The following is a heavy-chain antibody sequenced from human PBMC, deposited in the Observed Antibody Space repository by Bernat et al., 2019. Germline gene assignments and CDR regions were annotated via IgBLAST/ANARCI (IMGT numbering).Heavy chain of an antibody. D-gene: IGHD6-19*01. V-gene: IGHV1-69*02. CDR2: IIPILGIA. CDR3: ARYRYPGPKAGYSSGWYAFDY. Sequence: QVQLVQSGAEVKKPGSSVKVSCKASGGTFSSYTISWVRQAPGQGLEWMGRIIPILGIANYAQKFQGRVTITADKSTSTAYMELSSLRSEDTAVYYCARYRYPGPKAGYSSGWYAFDYWGQGTLVTISS. J-gene: IGHJ4*02. CDR1: GGTFSSYT.